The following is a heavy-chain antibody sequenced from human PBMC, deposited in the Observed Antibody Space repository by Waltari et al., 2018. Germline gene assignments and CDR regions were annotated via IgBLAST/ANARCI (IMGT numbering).Heavy chain of an antibody. J-gene: IGHJ6*02. CDR3: ARSTNNYYYYGMDV. V-gene: IGHV3-33*01. CDR1: RFPFSTYG. CDR2: IWYDASNK. Sequence: QVQLVESGGGVVQPGRSLRLSCAASRFPFSTYGLHWVRQAPGKGLEWVALIWYDASNKYYADSVKGRFTISRDNSKNTLYLQMNSLRAEDTAVYYCARSTNNYYYYGMDVWGQGTTVTVSS.